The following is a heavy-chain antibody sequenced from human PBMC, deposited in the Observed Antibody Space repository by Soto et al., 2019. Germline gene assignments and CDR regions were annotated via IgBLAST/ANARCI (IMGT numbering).Heavy chain of an antibody. CDR3: ARGPSQWLVRGHNWFDP. D-gene: IGHD6-19*01. CDR2: INHSGST. Sequence: SETLSLTCTVSGGSFSPNYWSWLRQPPGKGLEWIGEINHSGSTNYNPSLKSRVTVSVDTSKNQFSLKLSSVTAADTAVYYCARGPSQWLVRGHNWFDPWGQGTLVTVSS. J-gene: IGHJ5*02. V-gene: IGHV4-34*01. CDR1: GGSFSPNY.